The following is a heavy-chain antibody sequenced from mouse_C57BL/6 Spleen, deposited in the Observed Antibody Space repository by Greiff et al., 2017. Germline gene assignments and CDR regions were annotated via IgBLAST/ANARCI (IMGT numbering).Heavy chain of an antibody. CDR1: GFTFSDYG. D-gene: IGHD3-2*01. Sequence: EVTLMESGGGLVQPGGSLKLSCAASGFTFSDYGMAWVRQAPRKGPEWVAFISNLAYSIYYAATVTGRFTISSENAKNTLYLEMYRLRSEDTAMYYCARHETARMAMDYWGQGTSVTVSS. J-gene: IGHJ4*01. CDR2: ISNLAYSI. CDR3: ARHETARMAMDY. V-gene: IGHV5-15*01.